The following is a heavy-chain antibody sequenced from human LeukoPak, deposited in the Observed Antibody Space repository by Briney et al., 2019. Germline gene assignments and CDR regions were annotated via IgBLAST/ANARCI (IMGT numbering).Heavy chain of an antibody. V-gene: IGHV4-39*07. CDR3: ARNRDGYNSFDY. Sequence: NPSETLSLTCTVSGGSISSSRYYWGWIRQPPGKGLEWIGNIYYSGSTYYNPSLKSRVTISLDTSKSQFSLKLISVTAADTAVYYCARNRDGYNSFDYWGQGTLVTVSS. J-gene: IGHJ4*02. CDR1: GGSISSSRYY. D-gene: IGHD5-24*01. CDR2: IYYSGST.